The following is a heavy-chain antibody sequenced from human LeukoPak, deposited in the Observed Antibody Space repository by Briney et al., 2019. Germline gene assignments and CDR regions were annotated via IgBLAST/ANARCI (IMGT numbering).Heavy chain of an antibody. Sequence: SETLSLTCTVSGGSISSGGYYWSWIRQPPGKGLEWIGEINHSGSTNYNPSLRSRVTISVDTSKNQFSLKLSSVTAADTAVYYCARGSPPRSAGTPPLYYGMDVWGQGTTVTVSS. V-gene: IGHV4-39*07. CDR1: GGSISSGGYY. D-gene: IGHD6-19*01. CDR3: ARGSPPRSAGTPPLYYGMDV. J-gene: IGHJ6*02. CDR2: INHSGST.